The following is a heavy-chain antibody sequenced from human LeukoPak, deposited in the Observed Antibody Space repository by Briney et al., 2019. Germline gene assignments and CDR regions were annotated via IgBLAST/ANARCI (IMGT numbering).Heavy chain of an antibody. D-gene: IGHD6-19*01. CDR3: ARASRWLAFDY. V-gene: IGHV3-66*01. CDR2: IYNGDNT. Sequence: GGSLRLSCVASGFTVGSIHMAWVRQTPGKGLEWVSVIYNGDNTYYPDSVRGRFTISRDNSKNTLYLQMNSLRAEDTAVYYCARASRWLAFDYWGQGTLVTVSS. J-gene: IGHJ4*02. CDR1: GFTVGSIH.